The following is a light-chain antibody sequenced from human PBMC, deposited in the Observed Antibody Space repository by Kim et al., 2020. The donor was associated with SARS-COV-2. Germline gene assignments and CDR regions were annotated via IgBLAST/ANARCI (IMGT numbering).Light chain of an antibody. CDR1: QSISSW. J-gene: IGKJ2*01. CDR3: QQFKTYPYT. Sequence: SASIGDRVTIVCRASQSISSWVAWYQQTPGTAPHLLIYKASTLQSGIPPRFSGRGSGTEFTLTINSLQPDDFATYFCQQFKTYPYTFGRGTKLEI. CDR2: KAS. V-gene: IGKV1-5*03.